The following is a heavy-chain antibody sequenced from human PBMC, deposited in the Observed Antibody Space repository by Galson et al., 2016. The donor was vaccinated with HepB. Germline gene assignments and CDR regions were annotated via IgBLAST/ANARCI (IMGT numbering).Heavy chain of an antibody. CDR2: INPNSGLT. Sequence: SVKVSCKASGYTFTDYYTHWVRQAPGHRLEWVGRINPNSGLTNFAQKFQGRVILTRDKSSTTASKALSRLTSDDTAVYYCARDGVVGSLNYHGMDVWGQGTTVTVSS. D-gene: IGHD2-15*01. CDR3: ARDGVVGSLNYHGMDV. V-gene: IGHV1-2*06. J-gene: IGHJ6*02. CDR1: GYTFTDYY.